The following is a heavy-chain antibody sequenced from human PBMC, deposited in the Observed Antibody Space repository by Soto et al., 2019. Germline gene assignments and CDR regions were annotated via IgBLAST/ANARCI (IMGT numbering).Heavy chain of an antibody. J-gene: IGHJ5*02. CDR2: ISGGGGST. V-gene: IGHV3-23*01. D-gene: IGHD1-26*01. CDR1: GFTFSSYA. CDR3: AKGATVTLDNWVHR. Sequence: EVQLLESGGGLVQPGGSLRLSCAASGFTFSSYAMRWVRQAPGKGLEWVSAISGGGGSTYYADSVKGRFTIPRDHSKNTLYLQMNSLRAGDTAVYYCAKGATVTLDNWVHRWGQGTLVTVS.